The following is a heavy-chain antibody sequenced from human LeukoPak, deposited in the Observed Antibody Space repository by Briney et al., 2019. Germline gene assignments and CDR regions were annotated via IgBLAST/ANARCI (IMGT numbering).Heavy chain of an antibody. J-gene: IGHJ4*02. CDR3: ARGEGTYYDSTVGDY. V-gene: IGHV3-30*16. CDR2: ISYDGSNK. D-gene: IGHD3-22*01. CDR1: GFTFSSYA. Sequence: GGSLRLSCAASGFTFSSYAMHWVRQAPGKGLEWVAVISYDGSNKYYADSVKGRFTISRGNSKNTLYLQMNSLRAEDTAVYYCARGEGTYYDSTVGDYWGQGTLVTVSS.